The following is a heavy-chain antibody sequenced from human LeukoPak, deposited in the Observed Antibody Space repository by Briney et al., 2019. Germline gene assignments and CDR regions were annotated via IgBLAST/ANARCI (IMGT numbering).Heavy chain of an antibody. CDR3: ARPRGSNDAFDI. V-gene: IGHV3-74*01. CDR1: RFAFSFYW. J-gene: IGHJ3*02. D-gene: IGHD3-10*01. Sequence: GGSLRLSCAASRFAFSFYWMDWVRQAPGKGLVWVSRINSDGTSTTYADFVKGRLTISRDNAKNTLYLQMSSLRAEDTAVYYCARPRGSNDAFDIWGQGTMVTVSS. CDR2: INSDGTST.